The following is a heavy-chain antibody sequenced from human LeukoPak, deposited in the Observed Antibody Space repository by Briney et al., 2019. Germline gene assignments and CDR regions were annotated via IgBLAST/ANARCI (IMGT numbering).Heavy chain of an antibody. V-gene: IGHV1-8*01. CDR2: MNPNSGNT. CDR1: GYTFTSYD. Sequence: ASVKVSCKAFGYTFTSYDINWVRQATGQGLEWMGWMNPNSGNTGYAQNFQGRVTMTRDTSRNTAYMELSSLRSDDTAVYYCARAVVVIPAAYFEYWGQGPLDPVPS. D-gene: IGHD2-2*01. J-gene: IGHJ4*02. CDR3: ARAVVVIPAAYFEY.